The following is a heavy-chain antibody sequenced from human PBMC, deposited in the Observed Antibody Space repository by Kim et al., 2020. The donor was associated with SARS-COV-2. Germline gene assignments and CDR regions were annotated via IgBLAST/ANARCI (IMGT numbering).Heavy chain of an antibody. Sequence: SQTLSLTCAISGDSVSSNSAAWNWIRQSPSRGLEWLGRTYYRSKWYNDYAVSVKSRITINPDTSKNQFSLQLNSVTPEDTAVYYCARGSYIAAAGGYYYYGMDVWGQGTTVTVSS. CDR3: ARGSYIAAAGGYYYYGMDV. CDR2: TYYRSKWYN. D-gene: IGHD6-13*01. V-gene: IGHV6-1*01. J-gene: IGHJ6*02. CDR1: GDSVSSNSAA.